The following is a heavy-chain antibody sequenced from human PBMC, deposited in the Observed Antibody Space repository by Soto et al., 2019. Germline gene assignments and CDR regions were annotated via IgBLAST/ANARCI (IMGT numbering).Heavy chain of an antibody. V-gene: IGHV4-61*01. J-gene: IGHJ4*02. CDR3: ARDLDWLDY. CDR2: IYYSGST. Sequence: SETLSLTCTVSGGSVSSGSYYWSWIRQPPGKGLEWIGYIYYSGSTNYNPPLKSRVTISVDTSKNQFSLKLSSVTAADTAVYYCARDLDWLDYWGQGTLVTVSS. D-gene: IGHD3-9*01. CDR1: GGSVSSGSYY.